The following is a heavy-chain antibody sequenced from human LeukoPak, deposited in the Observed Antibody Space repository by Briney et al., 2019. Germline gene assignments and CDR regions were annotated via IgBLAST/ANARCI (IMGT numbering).Heavy chain of an antibody. D-gene: IGHD3-22*01. CDR2: IYPADSDT. J-gene: IGHJ4*02. Sequence: GESLKISCKVSGYSFTSYWIAWVRQMPGKGLELMGIIYPADSDTKYSPSFQGQVPISDDKSITTAYLQLNSLKATDTAMYYCARRAFDSSTYYYWSYFDYWGQGTLVTVSS. V-gene: IGHV5-51*01. CDR3: ARRAFDSSTYYYWSYFDY. CDR1: GYSFTSYW.